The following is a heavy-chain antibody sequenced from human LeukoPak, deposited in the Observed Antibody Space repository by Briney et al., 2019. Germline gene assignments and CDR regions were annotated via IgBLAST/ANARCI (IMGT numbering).Heavy chain of an antibody. CDR2: IYYSGST. CDR1: GGSISSDSCY. D-gene: IGHD5-18*01. J-gene: IGHJ4*02. Sequence: PSETLSLTCTVSGGSISSDSCYWGWIRQPPGKGLEWIGSIYYSGSTYYNPSLKSRVTISVDTSENQFSLKLSSVTAADTAVYYCARHRRGYSYGIYYFGYWGQGTLVTVSS. CDR3: ARHRRGYSYGIYYFGY. V-gene: IGHV4-39*01.